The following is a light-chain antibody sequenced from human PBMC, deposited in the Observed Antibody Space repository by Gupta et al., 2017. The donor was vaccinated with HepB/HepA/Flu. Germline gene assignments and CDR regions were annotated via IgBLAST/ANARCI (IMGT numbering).Light chain of an antibody. CDR1: QSISSY. Sequence: DIQMTQSPSSLSASVGDRVTITCRASQSISSYLNWYQQKPGKAPKLLIYAASRLQSGVPSSFSGSGSGTDFTLTISSLQPEDFATYYCQQRDSTPRTFGQGTKVEIK. V-gene: IGKV1-39*01. CDR2: AAS. J-gene: IGKJ1*01. CDR3: QQRDSTPRT.